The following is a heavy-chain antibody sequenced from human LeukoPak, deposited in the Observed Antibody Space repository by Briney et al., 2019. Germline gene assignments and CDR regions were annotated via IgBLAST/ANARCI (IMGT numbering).Heavy chain of an antibody. CDR1: GGSISSYY. CDR2: IYYSGST. D-gene: IGHD3-10*01. CDR3: ARYYGSGSYYNPPYYYYYGMDV. V-gene: IGHV4-59*01. Sequence: SETLSLTCTVSGGSISSYYWSWIRQPPGKGLEWIGYIYYSGSTNYNPSLKSRVTISVDTSKNQFSLKLSSVTAADTAVYYCARYYGSGSYYNPPYYYYYGMDVWGQGTTVTVSS. J-gene: IGHJ6*02.